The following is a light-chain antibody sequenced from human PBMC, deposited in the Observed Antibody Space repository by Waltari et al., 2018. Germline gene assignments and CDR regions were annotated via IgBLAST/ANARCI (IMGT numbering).Light chain of an antibody. CDR1: SGHSNYA. J-gene: IGLJ3*02. V-gene: IGLV4-69*01. CDR2: LNSDGTP. Sequence: QLVLTQSPSASASLGASVKLTCTLSSGHSNYAIAWHHQQPEKGPRYFMKLNSDGTPNKGDGIPDRFSGSSSGAERYLTISSLQSEDEADYYCQTWGTGIRVFGGGTKLTVL. CDR3: QTWGTGIRV.